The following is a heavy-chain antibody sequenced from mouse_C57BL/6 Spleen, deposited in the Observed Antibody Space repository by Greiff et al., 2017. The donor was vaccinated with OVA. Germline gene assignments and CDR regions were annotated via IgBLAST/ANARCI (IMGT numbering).Heavy chain of an antibody. D-gene: IGHD1-1*01. CDR3: ARDTGYYGSSFYSMDY. J-gene: IGHJ4*01. CDR2: ISDGGSYT. Sequence: DVKLVESGGGLVKPGGSLKLSCAASGFTFSSYAMSWVRQTPEKRLEWVATISDGGSYTYYPDNVKGRFTISRDNAKNNLYLQMSHLKSEDTAMYYCARDTGYYGSSFYSMDYWGQGTSVTVSS. V-gene: IGHV5-4*01. CDR1: GFTFSSYA.